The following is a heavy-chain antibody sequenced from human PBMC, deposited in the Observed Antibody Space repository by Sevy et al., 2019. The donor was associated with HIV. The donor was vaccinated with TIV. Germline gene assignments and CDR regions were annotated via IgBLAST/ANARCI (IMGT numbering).Heavy chain of an antibody. CDR1: GFILISYA. D-gene: IGHD6-19*01. Sequence: GGSQRLSCAASGFILISYAMHWVRQAPGKGLEWVAVISYDGSNKYYAYSVKGRFNISRDNSKNTLYLQMNSLRAEDTALYYCARDHSSSGYSFDYWGQGALVTVSS. J-gene: IGHJ4*02. CDR3: ARDHSSSGYSFDY. CDR2: ISYDGSNK. V-gene: IGHV3-30-3*01.